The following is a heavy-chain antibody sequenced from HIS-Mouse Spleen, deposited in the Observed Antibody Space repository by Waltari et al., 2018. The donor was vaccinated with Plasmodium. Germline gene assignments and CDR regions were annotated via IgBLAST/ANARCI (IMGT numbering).Heavy chain of an antibody. V-gene: IGHV4-34*01. D-gene: IGHD3-3*01. CDR2: INHSGST. CDR1: GGSFSGYY. J-gene: IGHJ4*02. Sequence: QVQLQQWGAGLLKPSETLSLTCAVYGGSFSGYYWSWIRQPPGKGLEWIGEINHSGSTNYNPSLKSRVTISVDTSKNQFSRKLSSGTAADTAVYYCARAYYDFWSGYRFDYWGQGTLVTVSS. CDR3: ARAYYDFWSGYRFDY.